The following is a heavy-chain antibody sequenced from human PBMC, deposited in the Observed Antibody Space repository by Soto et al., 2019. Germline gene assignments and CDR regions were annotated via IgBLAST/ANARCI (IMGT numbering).Heavy chain of an antibody. D-gene: IGHD6-13*01. J-gene: IGHJ4*02. CDR3: ARDSTLVFFDY. V-gene: IGHV4-59*12. CDR2: IYYSGST. CDR1: GGSISSYH. Sequence: SETLSLTCTVSGGSISSYHWSWIRQPPGKGLEWIGYIYYSGSTNYNPSLKSRVTISVDTSKNQFSLKLSSVTAADTAVYYCARDSTLVFFDYWGQGTLVTVSS.